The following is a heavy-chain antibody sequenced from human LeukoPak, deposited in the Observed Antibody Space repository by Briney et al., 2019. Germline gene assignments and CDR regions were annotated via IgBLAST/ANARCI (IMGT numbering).Heavy chain of an antibody. Sequence: SETLSLTCTVSGGSISNYYWSWIRQPPGKGLEWIGYIYYSGRTTYNPSLKSRVTISVDTSKNQFSLRLSSVTAADTAVYYCAREIRFLEWLFNHDAFDIWGQGTMVTVSS. D-gene: IGHD3-3*01. J-gene: IGHJ3*02. V-gene: IGHV4-59*12. CDR1: GGSISNYY. CDR3: AREIRFLEWLFNHDAFDI. CDR2: IYYSGRT.